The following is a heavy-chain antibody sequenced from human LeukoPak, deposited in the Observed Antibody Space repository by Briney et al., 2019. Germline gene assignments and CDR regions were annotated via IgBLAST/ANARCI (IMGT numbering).Heavy chain of an antibody. CDR1: GYTFTGYY. CDR2: INPNSGGT. CDR3: ARDGDLWFGELSLGHNWFDP. J-gene: IGHJ5*02. Sequence: ASVKVSCKASGYTFTGYYMHWVRQAPGQGLEWMGWINPNSGGTNYAQKFQGRVTMTRDTSISTAYMELSRLRSDDTAVYYCARDGDLWFGELSLGHNWFDPWGQGTLVTVSS. V-gene: IGHV1-2*02. D-gene: IGHD3-10*01.